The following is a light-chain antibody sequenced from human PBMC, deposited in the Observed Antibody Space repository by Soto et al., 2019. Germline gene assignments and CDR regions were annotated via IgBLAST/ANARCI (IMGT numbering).Light chain of an antibody. Sequence: QSVLTQPPSASGTPGQRVTMSCSGSSSNIGSNFVYWYQQLPGTAPKLLIYRNNQRPSGVPGRFSGSKSGTSASLAISGLRSEDEADYYCAAWDDSLSGPLFGGGTKLTVL. V-gene: IGLV1-47*01. J-gene: IGLJ3*02. CDR1: SSNIGSNF. CDR2: RNN. CDR3: AAWDDSLSGPL.